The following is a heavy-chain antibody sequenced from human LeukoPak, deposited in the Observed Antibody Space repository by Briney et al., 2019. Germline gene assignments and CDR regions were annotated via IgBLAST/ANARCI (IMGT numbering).Heavy chain of an antibody. CDR1: GYTLTSYG. V-gene: IGHV1-18*01. D-gene: IGHD1-26*01. Sequence: ASVKVSCKASGYTLTSYGISWVRQAPGQGLEWMGWISAYNGNTNYAQKLQGRVTMTTDTSTSTAYMELRSLRSDDTAVYYCARDFRGIVGASHGFDIWGQGTMVTVSS. CDR2: ISAYNGNT. J-gene: IGHJ3*02. CDR3: ARDFRGIVGASHGFDI.